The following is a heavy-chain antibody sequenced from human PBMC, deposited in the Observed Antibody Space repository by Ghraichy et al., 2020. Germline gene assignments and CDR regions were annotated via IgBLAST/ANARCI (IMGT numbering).Heavy chain of an antibody. CDR2: IYYSGST. CDR3: ARAGPQGLKFDY. J-gene: IGHJ4*02. CDR1: GGSVSSGSYY. D-gene: IGHD3-22*01. Sequence: SETLSLTCTVSGGSVSSGSYYWNWIRQPPGKGLEWIGYIYYSGSTNYNPSLKSRVTISVDTSKNQFSLRLSSVTAADTAVYYCARAGPQGLKFDYWGQGILVTVSS. V-gene: IGHV4-61*01.